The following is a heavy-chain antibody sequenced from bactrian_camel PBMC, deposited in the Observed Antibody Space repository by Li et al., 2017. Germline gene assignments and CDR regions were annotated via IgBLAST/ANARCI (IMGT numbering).Heavy chain of an antibody. D-gene: IGHD1*01. J-gene: IGHJ4*01. CDR2: IDSDGRT. Sequence: HVQLVESGGGSVQAGGSLRLSCAASGYTYSSYCMGWFRQAPGKEREGVAAIDSDGRTKYSDSVKGRFTISIDNAKNILYLQMNGLEPEDAAEYSCAGYPYYVLRSSITIVGARYRGQGTQVTVS. V-gene: IGHV3S53*01. CDR1: GYTYSSYC.